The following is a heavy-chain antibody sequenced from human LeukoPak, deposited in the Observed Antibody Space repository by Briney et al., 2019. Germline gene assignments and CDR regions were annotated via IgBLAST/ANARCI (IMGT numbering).Heavy chain of an antibody. D-gene: IGHD6-19*01. CDR2: IWYDGSNK. CDR1: GFTFSSYG. V-gene: IGHV3-33*01. Sequence: GGSLRLSCAASGFTFSSYGMHWVRQAPGKGLEWVAVIWYDGSNKYYADSVKGRFTISRDNSKNTLYLQMSSLRAEDTAVYYCARDRDSSGWFDYWGQGTLVTVSS. J-gene: IGHJ4*02. CDR3: ARDRDSSGWFDY.